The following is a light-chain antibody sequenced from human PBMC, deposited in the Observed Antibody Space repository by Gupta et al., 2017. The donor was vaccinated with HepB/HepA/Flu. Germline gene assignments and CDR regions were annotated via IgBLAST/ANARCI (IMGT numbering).Light chain of an antibody. Sequence: NFMLTQPHSVSESPGKTVTISCTRSSGSIASNYLQWYQQRPGSAPTTVIYEDNQRPSGVPDRFSGSIDSSSNSASLTISGLKTEDEADYYCQSMRVFGGGTKLTVL. CDR2: EDN. V-gene: IGLV6-57*03. J-gene: IGLJ2*01. CDR3: QSMRV. CDR1: SGSIASNY.